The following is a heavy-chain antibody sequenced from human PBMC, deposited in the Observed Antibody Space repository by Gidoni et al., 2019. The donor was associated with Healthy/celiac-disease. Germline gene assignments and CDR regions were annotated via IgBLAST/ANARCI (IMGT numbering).Heavy chain of an antibody. Sequence: EVQLLESGGGLVQPGGSLRLSCAASGFTFSSYAMSWVRQAPGKGLGWVSAISRSGGSTYYADSVKGRFTISRDNSKNTLYLQMNSLRAEGTAVYYCAKDTHKRTPVFYGDYGLGGFQHWGQGTLVTVSS. CDR1: GFTFSSYA. D-gene: IGHD4-17*01. V-gene: IGHV3-23*01. CDR2: ISRSGGST. CDR3: AKDTHKRTPVFYGDYGLGGFQH. J-gene: IGHJ1*01.